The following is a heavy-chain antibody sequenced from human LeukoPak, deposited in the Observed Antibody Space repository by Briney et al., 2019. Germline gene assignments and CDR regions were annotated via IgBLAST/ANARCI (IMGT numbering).Heavy chain of an antibody. CDR3: AKEPYDSSGYSYYYMDV. D-gene: IGHD3-22*01. J-gene: IGHJ6*03. V-gene: IGHV3-33*06. CDR1: GFTFSSYG. Sequence: GGSLRLSCAASGFTFSSYGMHWIRQAPGKGLEWVAVIWYDGSNKYYADSVKGRFTISRDNSKNTLYLQMNSVSAEDTAVYYCAKEPYDSSGYSYYYMDVWGKGTTVTVSS. CDR2: IWYDGSNK.